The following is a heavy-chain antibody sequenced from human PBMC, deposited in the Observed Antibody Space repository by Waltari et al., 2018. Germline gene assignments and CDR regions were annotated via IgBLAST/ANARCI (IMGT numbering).Heavy chain of an antibody. J-gene: IGHJ5*02. CDR3: ARVLRMGDLPHLS. Sequence: EGQQVESGGGLVQPGGSLRLSCATSGFTFTNYAMNWVRQAPGKGLEWVSPISAGGGATYYADSMKGRFTISRDNSKNTLYLQMNSLRAEDTAVYYCARVLRMGDLPHLSWGQGTLVTVSS. V-gene: IGHV3-23*04. CDR2: ISAGGGAT. D-gene: IGHD3-16*01. CDR1: GFTFTNYA.